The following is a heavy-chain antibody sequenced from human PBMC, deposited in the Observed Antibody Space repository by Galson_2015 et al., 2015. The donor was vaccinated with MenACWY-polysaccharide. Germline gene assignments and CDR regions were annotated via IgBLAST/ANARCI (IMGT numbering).Heavy chain of an antibody. Sequence: PALVKPTQTLTLTCTFSGFSLSDIVEGVGWIRQPPGKAPEWLALLYWAGTERSSPSLKTRLSITTAPSHTPVVLKMTNMDPVDTATYYCVHSHWLQENYFDPWGQGTLVAVSS. CDR2: LYWAGTE. CDR1: GFSLSDIVEG. V-gene: IGHV2-5*02. J-gene: IGHJ5*02. D-gene: IGHD5-24*01. CDR3: VHSHWLQENYFDP.